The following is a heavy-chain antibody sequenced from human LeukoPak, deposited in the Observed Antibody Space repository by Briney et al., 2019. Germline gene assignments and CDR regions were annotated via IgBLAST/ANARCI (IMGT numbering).Heavy chain of an antibody. CDR2: IYSSGST. Sequence: QPGGSLRLSCAASGFTVSSNYMSWVRQAPGKGLEWVSVIYSSGSTYYADSVKGRFTISRDNSKNTMYLQLNSLRVEDTAVYYCASPRLWFGELILWGQGTLVTVSS. D-gene: IGHD3-10*01. CDR3: ASPRLWFGELIL. V-gene: IGHV3-66*01. J-gene: IGHJ4*02. CDR1: GFTVSSNY.